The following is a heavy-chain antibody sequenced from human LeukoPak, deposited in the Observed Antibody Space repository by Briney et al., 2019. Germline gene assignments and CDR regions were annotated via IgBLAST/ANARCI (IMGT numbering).Heavy chain of an antibody. CDR2: INHSGST. CDR1: GGSFSGYY. D-gene: IGHD6-25*01. CDR3: ARANSSGGEPIPAPPHWFDP. V-gene: IGHV4-34*01. J-gene: IGHJ5*02. Sequence: SETLSLTCAVYGGSFSGYYWSWIRQPPGKGLEWIGEINHSGSTNYNPSLKSRVTISVDTSKNQFSLKLSSVTAADTAVYYCARANSSGGEPIPAPPHWFDPWGQGTLVTVSS.